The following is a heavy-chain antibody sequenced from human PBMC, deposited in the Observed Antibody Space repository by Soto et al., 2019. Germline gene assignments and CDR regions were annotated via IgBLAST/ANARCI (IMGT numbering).Heavy chain of an antibody. D-gene: IGHD2-2*01. J-gene: IGHJ4*02. CDR1: GGSISSGDYY. CDR3: ARENRGSVTSFSY. V-gene: IGHV4-30-4*01. Sequence: TLSLTRTVSGGSISSGDYYWSWIRQPPGKGLEWIGYIYYSGSTYYNPSLKSRVTISVDTSKNQFSLRLSSVTAADPAVYYSARENRGSVTSFSYWGKGTLVTVSS. CDR2: IYYSGST.